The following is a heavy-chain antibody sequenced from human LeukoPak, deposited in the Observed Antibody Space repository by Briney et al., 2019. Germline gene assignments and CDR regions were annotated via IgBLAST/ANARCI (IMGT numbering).Heavy chain of an antibody. CDR1: GFTFSSYA. V-gene: IGHV3-7*01. CDR3: ARDLAYSRLDY. D-gene: IGHD5-18*01. J-gene: IGHJ4*02. Sequence: GGSLRLSCAASGFTFSSYAMSWVRQAPGKGLEWVASINPDGNKKYSADSVKGRFTISRDNAENSLYLQMNSLRVEETAFYYCARDLAYSRLDYWGQGMLVTVSS. CDR2: INPDGNKK.